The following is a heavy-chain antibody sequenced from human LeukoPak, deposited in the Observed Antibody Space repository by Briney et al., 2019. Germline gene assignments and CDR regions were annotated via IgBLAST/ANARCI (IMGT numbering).Heavy chain of an antibody. Sequence: GGSLRLSCAASRFPFSNFAMIWVRQAPGKGLEWVSSISSASESTHYAESVKGRFTISRDNSRHTLYLQLNSLRTDDTAVYYCAKGAPTIAAGPDYWGQGTLVTVSP. CDR3: AKGAPTIAAGPDY. CDR2: ISSASEST. J-gene: IGHJ4*02. D-gene: IGHD6-13*01. V-gene: IGHV3-23*01. CDR1: RFPFSNFA.